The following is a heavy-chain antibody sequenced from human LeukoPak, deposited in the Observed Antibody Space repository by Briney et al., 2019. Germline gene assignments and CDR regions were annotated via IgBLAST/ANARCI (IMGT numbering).Heavy chain of an antibody. CDR1: GYSISSGYY. Sequence: SETLSLTCTVSGYSISSGYYWGWIRQPPGQGLEWIGSIYHSGSTYYNPSLKSRVTISVDTSKNQFSLKLGSVTAADTAVYYCARGYCSGGSCYSYYYYNYMDVWGKGTTVTVSS. CDR2: IYHSGST. V-gene: IGHV4-38-2*02. CDR3: ARGYCSGGSCYSYYYYNYMDV. D-gene: IGHD2-15*01. J-gene: IGHJ6*03.